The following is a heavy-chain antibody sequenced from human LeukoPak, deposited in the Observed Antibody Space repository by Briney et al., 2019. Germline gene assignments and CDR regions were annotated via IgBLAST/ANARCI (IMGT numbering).Heavy chain of an antibody. Sequence: ASVKASCKASGYTLTYNNISWVRQAPGQGLEWMGWINTKNGDTNYAQKVQGRVTLTTDTSTSTAYMELRSLRSDDTAVYYCAREGYCSGGICYSTMNWFDLWGQGTLVTVSS. CDR3: AREGYCSGGICYSTMNWFDL. V-gene: IGHV1-18*01. J-gene: IGHJ5*02. CDR2: INTKNGDT. D-gene: IGHD2-15*01. CDR1: GYTLTYNN.